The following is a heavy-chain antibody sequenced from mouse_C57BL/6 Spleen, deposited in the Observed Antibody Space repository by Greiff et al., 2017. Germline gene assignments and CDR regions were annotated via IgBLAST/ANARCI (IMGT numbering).Heavy chain of an antibody. J-gene: IGHJ2*01. CDR2: INPRDGST. CDR3: ASAWFDF. V-gene: IGHV1-85*01. CDR1: GYTFTSYE. Sequence: VQVVESGPELVKPGASVKLSCKASGYTFTSYEINWVKQRPGQGLEWIGWINPRDGSTKYNEKFKGKATLTVDTSSSTAYMELHSLTSEDSAVYYCASAWFDFWGQG.